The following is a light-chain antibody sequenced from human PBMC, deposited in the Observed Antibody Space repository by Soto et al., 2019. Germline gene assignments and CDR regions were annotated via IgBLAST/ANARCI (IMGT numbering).Light chain of an antibody. CDR3: QQRSNWPLT. J-gene: IGKJ4*01. CDR2: DAS. Sequence: EVVSTQSPGTLSLSPGERATLSCRASQSVTNSYLAWYQQKPGQAPRLLIYDASNRATGIPARFSGSGSGTDFTLTISSLEPEDFAVYYCQQRSNWPLTFGGGTKVDIK. CDR1: QSVTNSY. V-gene: IGKV3D-20*02.